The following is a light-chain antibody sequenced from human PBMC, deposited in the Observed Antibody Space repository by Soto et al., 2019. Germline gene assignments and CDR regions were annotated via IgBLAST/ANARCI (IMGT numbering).Light chain of an antibody. V-gene: IGKV3-20*01. J-gene: IGKJ4*01. CDR2: DAS. CDR3: QQFSSYPLT. Sequence: EFVLTQSPGTLSLSPGEIATLSFSASQTVINNYLAWYQQKPGQAPRLLIYDASSRATGIPDRFSGGGSGTDFTLTISRLEPEDFAVYYCQQFSSYPLTFGGGTKVDIK. CDR1: QTVINNY.